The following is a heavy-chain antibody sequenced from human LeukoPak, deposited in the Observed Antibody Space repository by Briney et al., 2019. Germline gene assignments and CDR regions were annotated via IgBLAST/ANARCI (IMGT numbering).Heavy chain of an antibody. D-gene: IGHD5-24*01. Sequence: GGSLRLSCAASAFTFSSYSMSWVRQAPGKGLEWVSLISFSGDNSYYADSVKGRFTISRDNSKNTLSLQMNSLRVEDTAIYYCAKDIQLSTWGLGTMVTVSS. V-gene: IGHV3-23*01. J-gene: IGHJ3*01. CDR2: ISFSGDNS. CDR1: AFTFSSYS. CDR3: AKDIQLST.